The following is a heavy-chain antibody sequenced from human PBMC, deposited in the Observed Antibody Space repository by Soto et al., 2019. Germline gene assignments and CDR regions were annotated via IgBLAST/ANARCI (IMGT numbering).Heavy chain of an antibody. V-gene: IGHV1-2*02. D-gene: IGHD1-26*01. CDR2: INPNSGDT. Sequence: ASVKVSCKASGYTFTGYYVHWVRQAPGQGLEWMGWINPNSGDTYLAQRFQGRVTMNRDTSIGTAYMELRGLTSDDTAEYYCAKGGAIVAAGTRVYLYNAMDVWGHGKTVTVSS. J-gene: IGHJ6*02. CDR1: GYTFTGYY. CDR3: AKGGAIVAAGTRVYLYNAMDV.